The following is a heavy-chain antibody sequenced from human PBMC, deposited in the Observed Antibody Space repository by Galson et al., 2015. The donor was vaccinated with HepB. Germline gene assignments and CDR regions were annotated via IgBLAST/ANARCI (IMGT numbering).Heavy chain of an antibody. CDR3: ARDHQDVLLLG. CDR1: GFTFSSYS. Sequence: SLRLSCAASGFTFSSYSMNWVRQAPGKGLEWVSYISSSSSTIYYADSVKGRFTISRDNAKNSLYLQMNSLRAEDTAVYYCARDHQDVLLLGWGQGTLVTVSS. CDR2: ISSSSSTI. D-gene: IGHD3-16*01. V-gene: IGHV3-48*01. J-gene: IGHJ4*02.